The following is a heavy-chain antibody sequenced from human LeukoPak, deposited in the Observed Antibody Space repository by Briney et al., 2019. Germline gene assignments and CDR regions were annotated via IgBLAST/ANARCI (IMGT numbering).Heavy chain of an antibody. D-gene: IGHD3-10*01. CDR3: ARAVSTYGLDS. CDR1: GFTFSTFG. Sequence: PGGSLRLSCAASGFTFSTFGMNWVRQAPGKGLECVSSITSTGSYIYYADSVKGRFTISRDDAKNSLYLQMNSLRAEDTAVYYCARAVSTYGLDSWGQGTLVTVSS. CDR2: ITSTGSYI. V-gene: IGHV3-21*01. J-gene: IGHJ4*02.